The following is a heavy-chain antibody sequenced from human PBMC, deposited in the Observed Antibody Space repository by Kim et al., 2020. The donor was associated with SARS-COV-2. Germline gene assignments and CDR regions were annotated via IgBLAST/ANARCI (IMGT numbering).Heavy chain of an antibody. D-gene: IGHD3-10*01. Sequence: QYADSVKGRFTVSRDRSRDTLYLQMSSLRAEDTAVYYWARIIGRWFSDYWGQGSLVTVSS. V-gene: IGHV3-23*01. J-gene: IGHJ4*02. CDR3: ARIIGRWFSDY.